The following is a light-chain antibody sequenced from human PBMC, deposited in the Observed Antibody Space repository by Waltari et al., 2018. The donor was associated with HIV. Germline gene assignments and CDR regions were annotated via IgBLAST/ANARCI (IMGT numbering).Light chain of an antibody. CDR3: SSYTSSSTLE. CDR1: SSDVGGYNY. J-gene: IGLJ2*01. V-gene: IGLV2-14*01. Sequence: QSALTQPASVSGSPGQSITISCTGTSSDVGGYNYVSWYQQHPGKAPKLMIYEVSNRPSGVSNRFSGSKSGNTASLTISGLQVEDEADYYCSSYTSSSTLEFGGGTKLTVL. CDR2: EVS.